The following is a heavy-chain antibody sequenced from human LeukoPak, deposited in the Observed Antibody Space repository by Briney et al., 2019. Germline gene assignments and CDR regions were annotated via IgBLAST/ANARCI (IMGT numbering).Heavy chain of an antibody. D-gene: IGHD1-26*01. Sequence: GGSLRLSCAASGFTFSSYSMNWVRQAPGKGLEWVSYISSSSSTIYYADSVKGRFTISRDNAKNSLYLQMNSLRSEDTAVYYCATGHPIVGATYDYWGQGTLVTVSS. V-gene: IGHV3-48*01. CDR3: ATGHPIVGATYDY. J-gene: IGHJ4*02. CDR1: GFTFSSYS. CDR2: ISSSSSTI.